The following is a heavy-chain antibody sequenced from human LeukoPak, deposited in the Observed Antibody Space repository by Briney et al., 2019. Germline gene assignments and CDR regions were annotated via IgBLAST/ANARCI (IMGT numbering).Heavy chain of an antibody. Sequence: PGGSLRLSCAASGFTFSSHGMHWVRQAPGKGLEWVAVIWYDGSNKYYTDSVKGRFTISRDNSMNTLYLQMNSLRAEDTAVYYCARDALGSSNPPDYWGQGTLVTVSS. J-gene: IGHJ4*02. CDR1: GFTFSSHG. CDR2: IWYDGSNK. D-gene: IGHD6-6*01. CDR3: ARDALGSSNPPDY. V-gene: IGHV3-33*01.